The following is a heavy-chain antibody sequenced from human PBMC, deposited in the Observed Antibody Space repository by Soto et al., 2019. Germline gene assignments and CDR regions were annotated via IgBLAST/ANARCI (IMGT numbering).Heavy chain of an antibody. Sequence: GGSLRLSCAASGFTFSSYAMSWVRQAPGKGLEWVSVINGNSGSTYYAASVKGRFTISRDNSKSTLYLQMNNLRAEDTAVYYCAKDSPYMIATWGQGTLVTVSS. V-gene: IGHV3-23*01. J-gene: IGHJ5*02. CDR1: GFTFSSYA. CDR2: INGNSGST. CDR3: AKDSPYMIAT. D-gene: IGHD2-21*01.